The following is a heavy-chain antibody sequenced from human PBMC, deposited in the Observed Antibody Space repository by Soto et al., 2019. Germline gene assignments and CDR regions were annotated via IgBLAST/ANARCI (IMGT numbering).Heavy chain of an antibody. CDR2: ISDDGSTK. J-gene: IGHJ4*02. CDR3: AKDRWGDFGDLNLPGY. Sequence: QVLLVESGGGVVQPGRSLRLSCAASGFTFISLGMHWVRQAPGKGLEWVAVISDDGSTKHYADSVKGRFTISRDNSKNTLYLQMNSLGPEDTAVYYCAKDRWGDFGDLNLPGYWGQGTLVTVSS. CDR1: GFTFISLG. V-gene: IGHV3-30*18. D-gene: IGHD4-17*01.